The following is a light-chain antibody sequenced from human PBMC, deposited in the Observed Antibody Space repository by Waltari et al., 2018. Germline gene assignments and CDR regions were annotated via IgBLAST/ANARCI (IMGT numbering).Light chain of an antibody. CDR1: QSVSSN. CDR3: QQYASWPPRYT. V-gene: IGKV3-15*01. J-gene: IGKJ2*01. Sequence: EIVMTQSPVTLSVSPGERATLSCRASQSVSSNLDWYQQIPGQAPKLLISGTSKRATGIPARFSGSGSGTDFTLTISSLQSEDSAVYFCQQYASWPPRYTFGQGTKLEIK. CDR2: GTS.